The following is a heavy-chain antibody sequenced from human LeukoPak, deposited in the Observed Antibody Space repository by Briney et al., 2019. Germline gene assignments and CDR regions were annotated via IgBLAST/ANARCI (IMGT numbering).Heavy chain of an antibody. Sequence: GGSLRLPCAASGLTFSSYSFNWVRQAPGKGLEWVSSITPTSSYIYYADSEKGRFTISRDNAKNSLYLQMNSLRAEDTAVYYCARLRRNNDNSGYYYYYDYWGQGTLVTVSS. D-gene: IGHD3-22*01. CDR2: ITPTSSYI. V-gene: IGHV3-21*01. J-gene: IGHJ4*02. CDR3: ARLRRNNDNSGYYYYYDY. CDR1: GLTFSSYS.